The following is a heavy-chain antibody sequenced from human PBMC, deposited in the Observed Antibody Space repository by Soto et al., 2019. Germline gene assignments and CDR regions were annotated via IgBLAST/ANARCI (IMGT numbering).Heavy chain of an antibody. V-gene: IGHV1-69*13. CDR1: GGTFSSYA. D-gene: IGHD2-15*01. CDR3: ARYCSGGSCYSRYGMDV. Sequence: SVKVSCKASGGTFSSYAISWVRQAPGQGLEWMGGIIPIFGTANYAQKFQGRVTITADESTSTAYMELSSLRSEDTAVYYCARYCSGGSCYSRYGMDVWRQGTTVTVSS. CDR2: IIPIFGTA. J-gene: IGHJ6*02.